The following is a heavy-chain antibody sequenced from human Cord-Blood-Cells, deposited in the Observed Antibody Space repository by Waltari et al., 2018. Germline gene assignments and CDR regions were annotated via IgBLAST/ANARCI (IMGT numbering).Heavy chain of an antibody. V-gene: IGHV4-34*01. D-gene: IGHD2-2*01. CDR3: ARGRQGSIVVLPAATFDY. CDR2: INHSGST. CDR1: GGSFSGYY. J-gene: IGHJ4*02. Sequence: QVQLQQWGAGLLKPSETLSLTCAVYGGSFSGYYWSWIRQPPGKGLEWIGEINHSGSTNYNPSLKRRVTISVDTSKNQFSLKLSSVTAADTAVYYCARGRQGSIVVLPAATFDYWGQGTLVTVSS.